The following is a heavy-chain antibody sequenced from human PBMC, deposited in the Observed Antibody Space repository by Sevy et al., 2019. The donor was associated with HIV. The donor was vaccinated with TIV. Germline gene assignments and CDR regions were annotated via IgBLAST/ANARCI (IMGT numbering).Heavy chain of an antibody. D-gene: IGHD3-10*01. J-gene: IGHJ4*02. CDR2: ISAYNGNT. CDR3: ARGEITMVQGVIIKGAYFDY. V-gene: IGHV1-18*01. CDR1: GYTFTSYG. Sequence: ASVKVSCKASGYTFTSYGISWVRQAPGQGLEWMGWISAYNGNTNYAQKLQGRVTMTTDTSTSTAYMELRSLRSDDTAVYYCARGEITMVQGVIIKGAYFDYWGQGTLVTVSS.